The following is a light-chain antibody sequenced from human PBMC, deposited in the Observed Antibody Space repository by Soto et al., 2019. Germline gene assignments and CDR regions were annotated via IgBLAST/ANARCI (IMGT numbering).Light chain of an antibody. CDR1: SSDVGGYNY. CDR3: SSYTSSSTSYV. Sequence: QSALTQPASVSGSPGQSITISCTGTSSDVGGYNYVSWYQQHPGKAPKLMIYEVSHRPSGVSNRFSGSKSGNTASLTISGLQAEDDADYHCSSYTSSSTSYVFGTGTKLTVL. V-gene: IGLV2-14*01. J-gene: IGLJ1*01. CDR2: EVS.